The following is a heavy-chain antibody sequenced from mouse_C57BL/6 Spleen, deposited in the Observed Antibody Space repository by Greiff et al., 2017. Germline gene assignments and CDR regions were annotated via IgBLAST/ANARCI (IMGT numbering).Heavy chain of an antibody. J-gene: IGHJ1*03. V-gene: IGHV2-2*01. CDR1: GFSLTSYG. CDR3: ARNIDYSNFYWYFDV. D-gene: IGHD2-5*01. CDR2: IWRGGST. Sequence: QVQLQQSGPGLVQPSQSLSITCTVSGFSLTSYGVHWVRQSPGKGLEWLGVIWRGGSTDYNAAFISRLSISKDNSKSQVFFKRNSLQADDTAIYYCARNIDYSNFYWYFDVWGTGTTVTVSS.